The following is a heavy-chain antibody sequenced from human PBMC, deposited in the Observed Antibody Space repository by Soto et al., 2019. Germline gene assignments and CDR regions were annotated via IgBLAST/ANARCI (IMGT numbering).Heavy chain of an antibody. J-gene: IGHJ5*02. Sequence: QVQLVQSGAGWKKPGPQLKVPSRPPGNTSPTKPWLWGAQPPEQSLGGMGWIKAGNGNTKYSQKFQGRVTITRDTSASTAYMELSSLRSEDTAVYYCARGWRYSSSPVGFDPWGQGTLVTVSS. V-gene: IGHV1-3*01. CDR2: IKAGNGNT. CDR3: ARGWRYSSSPVGFDP. CDR1: GNTSPTKP. D-gene: IGHD6-13*01.